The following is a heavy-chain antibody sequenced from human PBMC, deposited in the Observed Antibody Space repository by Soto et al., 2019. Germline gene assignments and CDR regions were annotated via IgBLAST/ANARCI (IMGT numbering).Heavy chain of an antibody. CDR3: ARVRGIAVAGLSGAFDI. CDR1: GFTFSSYA. Sequence: QVQLVESGGGVVQPGRSLRLSCAASGFTFSSYAMHWVRQAPGKGLEWVAVISYDGSNKYYADSVKGRFTISRDNSKNALYLQQNSLRAEDTALYYCARVRGIAVAGLSGAFDIWGQGTLVTVSS. J-gene: IGHJ3*02. V-gene: IGHV3-30-3*01. D-gene: IGHD6-19*01. CDR2: ISYDGSNK.